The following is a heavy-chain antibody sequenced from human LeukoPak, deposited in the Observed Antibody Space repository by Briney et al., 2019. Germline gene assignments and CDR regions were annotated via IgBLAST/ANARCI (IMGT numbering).Heavy chain of an antibody. CDR2: IYYSGST. CDR3: ARGHVGSSSWYDSAEYFQH. CDR1: GGSISSYN. V-gene: IGHV4-59*01. J-gene: IGHJ1*01. D-gene: IGHD6-13*01. Sequence: SETLSLTCTVSGGSISSYNWSWIRQPPGKGLEWIGYIYYSGSTNYNPSLKSRVTISVDTSKNQFSLKLSSVTAAVTAVYYCARGHVGSSSWYDSAEYFQHWGQGTLVTVSS.